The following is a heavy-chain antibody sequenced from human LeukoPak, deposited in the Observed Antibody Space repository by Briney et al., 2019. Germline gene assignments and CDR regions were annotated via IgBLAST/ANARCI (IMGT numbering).Heavy chain of an antibody. CDR2: INHSGST. D-gene: IGHD4-17*01. J-gene: IGHJ3*02. V-gene: IGHV4-34*01. Sequence: KPSETLSLTCAVYGGSFSGYYRSWIRQPPGKGLEWIGEINHSGSTNYNPSLKSRVTISVDTSKNQFSLKLSSVTAADTAVYYCARGPVTADAFDIWGQGTMVTVSS. CDR1: GGSFSGYY. CDR3: ARGPVTADAFDI.